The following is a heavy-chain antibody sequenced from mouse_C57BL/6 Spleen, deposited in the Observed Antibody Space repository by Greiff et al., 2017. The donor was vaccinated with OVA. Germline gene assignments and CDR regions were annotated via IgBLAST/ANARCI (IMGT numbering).Heavy chain of an antibody. V-gene: IGHV5-4*01. CDR2: ISDGGSYT. CDR1: GFTFSSYA. Sequence: EVQLVESGGGLVKPGGSLKLSCAASGFTFSSYAMSWVRQTPEKRLEWVATISDGGSYTYYPDNVKGRFTISRDNAKNNLYLQMSHLKSEDTAMYYCAREATVVAAYYAMDYWGQGTSVTVSS. CDR3: AREATVVAAYYAMDY. D-gene: IGHD1-1*01. J-gene: IGHJ4*01.